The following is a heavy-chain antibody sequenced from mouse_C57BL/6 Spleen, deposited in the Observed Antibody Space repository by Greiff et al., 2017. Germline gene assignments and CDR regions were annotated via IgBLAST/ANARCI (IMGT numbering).Heavy chain of an antibody. D-gene: IGHD1-1*01. V-gene: IGHV1-80*01. CDR1: GYAFSSYW. CDR2: IYPGDGDT. J-gene: IGHJ3*01. Sequence: VKVVESGAELVKPGASVKISCKASGYAFSSYWMNWVKQRPGKGLEWIGQIYPGDGDTNYNGKFKGKATLTADKSSSTAYMQLSSLTSEDSAVYFCARGYYYGSSPRFAYWGQGTLVTVSA. CDR3: ARGYYYGSSPRFAY.